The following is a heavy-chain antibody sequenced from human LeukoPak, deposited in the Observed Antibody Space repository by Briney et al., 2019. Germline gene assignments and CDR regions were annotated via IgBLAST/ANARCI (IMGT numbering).Heavy chain of an antibody. D-gene: IGHD3-22*01. Sequence: PGGSLRLSCAASGFTFSSYAMHWVRQAPGKGLEWVAVISYDGSNKYYADSVKGRFTISRDNSKNTLYLQMNSLRAEDTAVYYCARVSSGYSRREQNAFDIWGQGTMVTVSS. CDR1: GFTFSSYA. J-gene: IGHJ3*02. CDR3: ARVSSGYSRREQNAFDI. CDR2: ISYDGSNK. V-gene: IGHV3-30*04.